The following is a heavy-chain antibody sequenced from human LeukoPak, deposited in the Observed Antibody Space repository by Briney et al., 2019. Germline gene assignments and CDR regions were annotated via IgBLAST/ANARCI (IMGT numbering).Heavy chain of an antibody. CDR2: INHSGST. D-gene: IGHD1-26*01. CDR3: AREDSGSYYGD. J-gene: IGHJ4*02. CDR1: GGSFSGYY. Sequence: KASETLSLTCAVYGGSFSGYYWSWIRQPPGKGLEWIGEINHSGSTNYNPSLKSRVTISVDTSKNQFSLKLSSVTAADTAVYYCAREDSGSYYGDWGQGTLVTVSS. V-gene: IGHV4-34*01.